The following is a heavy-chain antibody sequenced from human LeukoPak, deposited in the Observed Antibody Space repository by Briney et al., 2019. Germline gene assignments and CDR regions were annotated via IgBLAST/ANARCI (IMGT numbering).Heavy chain of an antibody. J-gene: IGHJ4*02. V-gene: IGHV3-21*01. CDR3: ARLPIVVVPAAISYYFDY. Sequence: GGSLRLSCAASGFTFSSYSMNWVRQAPGKGLEGVSSTSSSSSYIYYADSVKGRFTISRDNVKNSLYLQMNSLRAEDTAVYYCARLPIVVVPAAISYYFDYWGQGTLVTVSS. D-gene: IGHD2-2*01. CDR1: GFTFSSYS. CDR2: TSSSSSYI.